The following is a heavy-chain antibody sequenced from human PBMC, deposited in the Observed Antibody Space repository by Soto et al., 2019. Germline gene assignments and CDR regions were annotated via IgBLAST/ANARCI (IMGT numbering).Heavy chain of an antibody. D-gene: IGHD3-3*01. CDR2: IIPIFGTA. V-gene: IGHV1-69*01. CDR3: ARYGYAFWSCYSSPALGMDV. Sequence: QVQLVQSGAEVKKPGSSVKVSCKASGGTFSSYAISWVRQAPGQGLEWMGGIIPIFGTANYAQKFQGRVTITADESTSTAYMELSSRRSEDTAVYYCARYGYAFWSCYSSPALGMDVWGQGTTVTVSS. CDR1: GGTFSSYA. J-gene: IGHJ6*02.